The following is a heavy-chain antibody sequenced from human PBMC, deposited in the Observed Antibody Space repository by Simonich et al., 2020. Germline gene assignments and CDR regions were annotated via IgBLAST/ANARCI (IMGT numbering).Heavy chain of an antibody. V-gene: IGHV4-31*01. CDR3: ARVERTTDGHYYFDY. CDR1: GGSISSGGYY. D-gene: IGHD4-4*01. Sequence: QVQLQESGPGLVKPSQTLSLTCTVSGGSISSGGYYWSWIRQHPGKGLGWVGYIYYRWSTYNNPSLKSLFTISVDTSKNQFSLKLSSVTAADTAVYYCARVERTTDGHYYFDYWGQGTLVTVSS. J-gene: IGHJ4*02. CDR2: IYYRWST.